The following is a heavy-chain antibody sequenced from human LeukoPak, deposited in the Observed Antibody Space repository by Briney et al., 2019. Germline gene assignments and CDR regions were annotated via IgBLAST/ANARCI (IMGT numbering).Heavy chain of an antibody. CDR2: IYYSGST. CDR1: GGSISSYY. V-gene: IGHV4-59*01. D-gene: IGHD2-15*01. Sequence: SETLSLTCTVSGGSISSYYWSWIRQPPGKGLEWIGYIYYSGSTNYNPSLKSRVTIPVDTSKNQFSLKLSSVTAADTAVYYCARGPYCSGGSCYSRPFDYWGQGTLVTVSS. CDR3: ARGPYCSGGSCYSRPFDY. J-gene: IGHJ4*02.